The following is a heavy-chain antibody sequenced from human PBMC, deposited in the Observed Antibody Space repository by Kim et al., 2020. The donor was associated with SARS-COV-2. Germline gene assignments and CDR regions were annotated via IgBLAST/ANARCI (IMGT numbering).Heavy chain of an antibody. V-gene: IGHV3-33*01. J-gene: IGHJ4*02. D-gene: IGHD6-19*01. CDR3: ARDSRGWSKYYSDY. Sequence: YAGSVKGRFTISRDNSKNTLCLQMNSLRAEDTAVYYCARDSRGWSKYYSDYWGQGTLVTVSS.